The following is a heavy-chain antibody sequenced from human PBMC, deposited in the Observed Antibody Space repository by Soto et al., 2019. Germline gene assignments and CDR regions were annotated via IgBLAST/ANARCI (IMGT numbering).Heavy chain of an antibody. V-gene: IGHV3-23*01. CDR3: AKRRGYYGSGSSPSWFDP. J-gene: IGHJ5*02. CDR2: ISGSGGST. CDR1: GFTFSSYA. Sequence: PGGSLRLSCAASGFTFSSYAMSWVRQAPGKGLEWVSAISGSGGSTYYADSVKGRFTISRDNSKNTLYLQMNSLRAEDTAVYYCAKRRGYYGSGSSPSWFDPWGQGTLVTVSS. D-gene: IGHD3-10*01.